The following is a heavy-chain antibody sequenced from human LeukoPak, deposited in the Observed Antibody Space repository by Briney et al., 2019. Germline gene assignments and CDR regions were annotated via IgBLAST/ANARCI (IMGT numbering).Heavy chain of an antibody. CDR2: ITSSSSYI. D-gene: IGHD5-18*01. J-gene: IGHJ4*02. V-gene: IGHV3-21*01. Sequence: GGSLRLSCAASGFTFSSYSMNWVRQAPAKGLEWVSFITSSSSYIYYADSVKGRFTISRDNSKNTVYLQMNSLRAEDTAFYYCARDTAMVTGYLDYWGQGTLVTVSS. CDR1: GFTFSSYS. CDR3: ARDTAMVTGYLDY.